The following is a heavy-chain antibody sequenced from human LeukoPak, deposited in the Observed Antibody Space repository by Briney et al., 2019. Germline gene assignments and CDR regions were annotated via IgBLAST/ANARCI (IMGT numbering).Heavy chain of an antibody. D-gene: IGHD4-17*01. CDR2: IYYRGST. CDR3: ARRNYGDYSFDY. Sequence: PSETLSLTCTVSGGSISSSSYYWAWIRQPPGEGLEWIGSIYYRGSTYYNPSLESRDIICVDTSKNQFSLNLTSVTAADTAVYYCARRNYGDYSFDYWGQGTLSPSPQ. CDR1: GGSISSSSYY. J-gene: IGHJ4*02. V-gene: IGHV4-39*01.